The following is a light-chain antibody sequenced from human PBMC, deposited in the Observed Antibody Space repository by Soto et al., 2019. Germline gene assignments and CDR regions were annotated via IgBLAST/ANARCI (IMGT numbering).Light chain of an antibody. Sequence: DIQMTQSPSSLSASVGDRVTITCRASQNIRSYLNWYQQKPGKAHQLLIYATSSLQTGVPSRFSASGSGTDFSLVISDLQPEDSATYYCQQGYSSRLTSGRGTKVEI. V-gene: IGKV1-39*01. J-gene: IGKJ1*01. CDR3: QQGYSSRLT. CDR1: QNIRSY. CDR2: ATS.